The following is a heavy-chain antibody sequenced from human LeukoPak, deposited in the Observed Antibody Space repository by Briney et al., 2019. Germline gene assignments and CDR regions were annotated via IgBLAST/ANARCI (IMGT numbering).Heavy chain of an antibody. Sequence: SETLSLTCTVSGGSFNSYYWGWIRQPPGKGLEWIGTGYYGGSTYYNPSLKSRATISVDASKNQLSLKLSSVTAADTAVYYCARLATGYRTGWYYFDHWGQGTRVTVSS. D-gene: IGHD6-19*01. J-gene: IGHJ4*02. CDR2: GYYGGST. V-gene: IGHV4-39*01. CDR1: GGSFNSYY. CDR3: ARLATGYRTGWYYFDH.